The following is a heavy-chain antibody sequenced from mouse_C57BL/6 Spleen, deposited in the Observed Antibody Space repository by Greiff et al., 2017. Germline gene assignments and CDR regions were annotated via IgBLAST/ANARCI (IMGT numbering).Heavy chain of an antibody. V-gene: IGHV1-69*01. CDR2: IDPSDSYT. D-gene: IGHD1-1*01. CDR1: GYTFTSYW. CDR3: ARTSYGSSNYAMDY. J-gene: IGHJ4*01. Sequence: VQLQQPGAELVMPGASVKLSCKASGYTFTSYWMHWVKQRPGQGLEWIGEIDPSDSYTNYNQKFKGKSTLTADKSSSTSYMQLSSLTSVDSAVYYCARTSYGSSNYAMDYWGQGTSVTVSS.